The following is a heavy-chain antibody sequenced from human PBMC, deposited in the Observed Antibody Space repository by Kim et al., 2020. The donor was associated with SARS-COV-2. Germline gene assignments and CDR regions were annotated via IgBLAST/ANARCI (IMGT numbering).Heavy chain of an antibody. D-gene: IGHD5-12*01. CDR2: ISYDGSNK. Sequence: GGSLRLSCAASGFTFSSYAMHWVRQAPGKGLEWVAVISYDGSNKYYADSVKGRFTISRDNSKNTLYLQMNSLRAEDTAVSYCARPRYGGYVNPFDYWGQG. CDR3: ARPRYGGYVNPFDY. CDR1: GFTFSSYA. J-gene: IGHJ4*02. V-gene: IGHV3-30-3*01.